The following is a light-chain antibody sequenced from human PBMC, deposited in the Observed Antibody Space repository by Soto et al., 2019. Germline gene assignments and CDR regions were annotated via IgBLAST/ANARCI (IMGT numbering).Light chain of an antibody. CDR2: GNN. CDR3: QSYDSSLRGWV. V-gene: IGLV1-40*01. J-gene: IGLJ3*02. CDR1: TSNIGAGYD. Sequence: QSVLTQPPSVSGAPGQRVTISCTGSTSNIGAGYDVHWYQQLPGTAPKVLIYGNNNRPSGVPDRFSGSKSGTSASLAITGLQAEDEADYYCQSYDSSLRGWVFGGGTKVTVL.